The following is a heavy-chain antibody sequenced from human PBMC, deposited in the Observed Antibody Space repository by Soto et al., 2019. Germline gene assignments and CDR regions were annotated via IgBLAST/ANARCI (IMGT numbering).Heavy chain of an antibody. CDR3: ARVRQGEQWRVSDNWLDP. CDR1: GDSVSSNSAA. Sequence: SQTLSLTCAISGDSVSSNSAAWNWIRQSPSRGLEWLGRTYYRSKWYNDYAVSVKSRITINPDTSKNQFSLQLNSVTPEDTAVYSSARVRQGEQWRVSDNWLDPWGKGTLVTVSS. V-gene: IGHV6-1*01. D-gene: IGHD6-19*01. CDR2: TYYRSKWYN. J-gene: IGHJ5*02.